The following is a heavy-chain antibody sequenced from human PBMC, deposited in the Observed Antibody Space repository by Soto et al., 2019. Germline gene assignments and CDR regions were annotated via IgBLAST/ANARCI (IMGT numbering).Heavy chain of an antibody. D-gene: IGHD3-10*01. J-gene: IGHJ6*02. CDR2: IYLGGSP. Sequence: QVQLQESGPRLMKPSETLSLTCTVSGDSVSSDYWSWIRLPPGTRLEYIGFIYLGGSPNYNPSLASLVTISAHTSKNPLSLRSTSVTAADTAVYYCAKGPWFPRAYGMDVWGRGTTVTVS. CDR1: GDSVSSDY. CDR3: AKGPWFPRAYGMDV. V-gene: IGHV4-59*02.